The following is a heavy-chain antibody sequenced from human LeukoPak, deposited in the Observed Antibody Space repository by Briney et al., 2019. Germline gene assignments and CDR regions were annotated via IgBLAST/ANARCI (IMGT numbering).Heavy chain of an antibody. D-gene: IGHD6-13*01. Sequence: SETLSLICAVYGGSFSGYYWSWIRQPPGKGLEWIGEINHSGSTNYIPPLKSRVTISVDTSKNQFSLKLSSVTAADTAVYYCARYPRIAAAGIDAFDIWGQGTMVTVSS. CDR1: GGSFSGYY. CDR3: ARYPRIAAAGIDAFDI. V-gene: IGHV4-34*01. J-gene: IGHJ3*02. CDR2: INHSGST.